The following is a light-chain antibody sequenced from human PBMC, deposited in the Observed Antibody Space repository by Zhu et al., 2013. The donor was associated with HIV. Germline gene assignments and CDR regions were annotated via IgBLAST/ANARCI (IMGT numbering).Light chain of an antibody. CDR1: DDILYDSNNKNY. CDR2: WAS. V-gene: IGKV4-1*01. J-gene: IGKJ4*01. Sequence: DIVMTQSPESLTLSLGERATINCRSSDDILYDSNNKNYLAWYQQNPGQPPKLLIYWASTRESGVPYRFSGSGSETDFTLTISSLQSEDFAVYYCQQYTHRPPLTFGGGTRVEIK. CDR3: QQYTHRPPLT.